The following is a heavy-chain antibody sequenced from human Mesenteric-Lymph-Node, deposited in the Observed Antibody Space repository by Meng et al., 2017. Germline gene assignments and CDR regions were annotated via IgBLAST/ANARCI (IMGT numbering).Heavy chain of an antibody. CDR1: GFTFSSYE. J-gene: IGHJ4*02. D-gene: IGHD4-17*01. V-gene: IGHV3-48*03. CDR3: ARDPPDYGYGDYGNDY. CDR2: ISSSGSTI. Sequence: GESLKISCAASGFTFSSYEMNWVRQAPGKGLEWVSYISSSGSTIYYADAVKGRYTISRDNAKNSLYLQMNSLGAEDTAVYYCARDPPDYGYGDYGNDYCGQGTLVTVSS.